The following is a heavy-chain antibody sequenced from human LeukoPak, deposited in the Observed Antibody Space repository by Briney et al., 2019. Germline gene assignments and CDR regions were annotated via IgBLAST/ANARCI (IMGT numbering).Heavy chain of an antibody. J-gene: IGHJ4*02. D-gene: IGHD6-13*01. CDR2: ISSSGSYI. V-gene: IGHV3-21*03. Sequence: PGGSLRLSCAASRFTFSSYSMNWVRQAPGKGLEWVSSISSSGSYIYYADSVKGRFTISRDNSKNTLYLQMNTLRADDTAVYYCAKDHGSSDWYYFDYWGQGTLVTVSS. CDR3: AKDHGSSDWYYFDY. CDR1: RFTFSSYS.